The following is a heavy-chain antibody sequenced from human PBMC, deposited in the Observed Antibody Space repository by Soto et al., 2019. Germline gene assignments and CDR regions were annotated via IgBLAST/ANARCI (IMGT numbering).Heavy chain of an antibody. J-gene: IGHJ3*02. Sequence: ASVKVSCKASGYTFTGYYMHWVRQAPGQGLEWMGWINPNSGGTNYAQKFRGRVTMTRDTSISTAYMELSRLRSDDTAVYYCARESAAVAGTDAFDIWGQGTMVTVSS. D-gene: IGHD6-19*01. CDR3: ARESAAVAGTDAFDI. CDR1: GYTFTGYY. V-gene: IGHV1-2*02. CDR2: INPNSGGT.